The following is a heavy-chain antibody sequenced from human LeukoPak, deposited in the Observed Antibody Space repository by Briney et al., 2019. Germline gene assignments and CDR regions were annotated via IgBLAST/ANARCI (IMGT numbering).Heavy chain of an antibody. Sequence: GGSLRLSCAASGFTFNTYAMSWVRQAPGKGLEWVSAISGSGGSTYYADSVKGRFTISRDNSKNTLYLQMNSLRAEDTAVYYCVKDERWGPRGFDYWGQGTLVTVSS. CDR1: GFTFNTYA. D-gene: IGHD3-16*01. J-gene: IGHJ4*02. CDR2: ISGSGGST. CDR3: VKDERWGPRGFDY. V-gene: IGHV3-23*01.